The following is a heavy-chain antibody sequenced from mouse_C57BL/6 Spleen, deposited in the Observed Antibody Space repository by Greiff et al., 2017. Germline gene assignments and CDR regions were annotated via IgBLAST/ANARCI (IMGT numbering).Heavy chain of an antibody. D-gene: IGHD1-1*02. Sequence: VQLQQPGAELVRPGSSVKLSCKASGYTFTSYWMDWVKQRPGQGLEWIGNIYPSDSETHYNQKFKDKATLTVDQSSSTAYMQLSSLTSEDSAVYCCARGGPSWFAYWGQGTLVTVSA. CDR2: IYPSDSET. V-gene: IGHV1-61*01. CDR1: GYTFTSYW. J-gene: IGHJ3*01. CDR3: ARGGPSWFAY.